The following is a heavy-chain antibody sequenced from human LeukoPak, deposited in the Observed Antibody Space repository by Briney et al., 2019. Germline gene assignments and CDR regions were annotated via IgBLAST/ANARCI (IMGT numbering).Heavy chain of an antibody. D-gene: IGHD3-22*01. V-gene: IGHV3-48*04. CDR2: ISSSSSTI. Sequence: PGGSLRLSCAASGFTFSSYSMTWVRQAPGKGLEGVSYISSSSSTIYYADSVKGRFTISRDNAKNSLYLQMNSLRAEDTAVYYCARVAAYYYDSSGTPLGAFDIWGQGTMVTVSS. CDR1: GFTFSSYS. CDR3: ARVAAYYYDSSGTPLGAFDI. J-gene: IGHJ3*02.